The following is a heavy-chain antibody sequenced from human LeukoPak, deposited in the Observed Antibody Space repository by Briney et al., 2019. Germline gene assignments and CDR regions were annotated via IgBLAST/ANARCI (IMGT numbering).Heavy chain of an antibody. D-gene: IGHD5-18*01. CDR2: INPNSGGT. Sequence: ASVKVSCKASGYTFTGYYMHWVRQAPGQGLEWMGWINPNSGGTNYAQKFQGRVTMTRDTSISTAYMELSRLRSDDTAVYYCARPVDTAMVAANDAFDIWGQGTMVTVSS. V-gene: IGHV1-2*02. J-gene: IGHJ3*02. CDR3: ARPVDTAMVAANDAFDI. CDR1: GYTFTGYY.